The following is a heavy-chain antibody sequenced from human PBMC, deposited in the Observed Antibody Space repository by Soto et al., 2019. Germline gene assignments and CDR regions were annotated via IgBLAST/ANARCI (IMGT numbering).Heavy chain of an antibody. V-gene: IGHV1-3*01. CDR3: ALDLDAYNSTGY. CDR2: INPGNGNT. J-gene: IGHJ4*02. D-gene: IGHD1-1*01. Sequence: QVQLVQSGADVQRPGAPVKVSCKASGYTFSSLAIHWVRQAPGQRLEWMGWINPGNGNTKYSQSFQGRVTITRDTSASTAYMELSSLRSEDTAVYYCALDLDAYNSTGYWGQGTLVTVSS. CDR1: GYTFSSLA.